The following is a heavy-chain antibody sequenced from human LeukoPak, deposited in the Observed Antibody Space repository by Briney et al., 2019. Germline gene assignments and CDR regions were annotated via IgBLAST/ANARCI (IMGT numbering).Heavy chain of an antibody. CDR1: GFTFSSYA. CDR2: IDSSGSYT. V-gene: IGHV3-23*05. Sequence: GGPLRLSCAVSGFTFSSYAMSWVRQAPGKGLEWVSAIDSSGSYTWYDDSVRGRFTISRDNSKNTLYLQMNSLRAEDTAVYYCAKGSAGGRPYYFDYWGQGTLVPVSS. D-gene: IGHD6-13*01. CDR3: AKGSAGGRPYYFDY. J-gene: IGHJ4*02.